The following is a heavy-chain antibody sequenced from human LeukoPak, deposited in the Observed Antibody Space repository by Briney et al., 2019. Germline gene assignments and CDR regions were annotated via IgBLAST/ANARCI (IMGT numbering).Heavy chain of an antibody. CDR2: IYTSGST. J-gene: IGHJ5*02. Sequence: SETLSLTCTVSGVSISSYYWSWLRQPAGKGLEWLGRIYTSGSTNYNPSLKSRVTMSVDTSKNQFSLKLSSVTAADTAVYYCARDRGASSIAAAGNLNWFDPWGQGTLVTVSS. D-gene: IGHD6-13*01. CDR3: ARDRGASSIAAAGNLNWFDP. CDR1: GVSISSYY. V-gene: IGHV4-4*07.